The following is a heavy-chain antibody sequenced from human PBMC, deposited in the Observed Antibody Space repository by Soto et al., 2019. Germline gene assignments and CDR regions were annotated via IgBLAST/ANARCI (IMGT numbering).Heavy chain of an antibody. V-gene: IGHV4-34*01. J-gene: IGHJ4*03. D-gene: IGHD5-18*01. CDR3: ARRGYSYGDFDY. CDR1: GGSFSGYY. CDR2: INHSGST. Sequence: PSETLSLTCAVYGGSFSGYYWSWIRQPPGKGLEWIGEINHSGSTNYNPSLKSRVTISVDTSKNQFSLKLSSVTAADTAVYYCARRGYSYGDFDYWGQGTTVTVSS.